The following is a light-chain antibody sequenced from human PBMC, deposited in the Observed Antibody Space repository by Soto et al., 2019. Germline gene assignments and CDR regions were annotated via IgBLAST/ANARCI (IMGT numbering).Light chain of an antibody. V-gene: IGLV2-23*01. J-gene: IGLJ1*01. CDR1: SSDVGSYNF. CDR2: EGS. CDR3: CSYAGSSTYV. Sequence: QAVVTQPASVSGSPGQSITISCTGTSSDVGSYNFVAWYQQYPGKAPKVMIYEGSQRPSGVSTRFSGSRSGNTASLTISGLQPEDEADYYCCSYAGSSTYVFGTGTKLTVL.